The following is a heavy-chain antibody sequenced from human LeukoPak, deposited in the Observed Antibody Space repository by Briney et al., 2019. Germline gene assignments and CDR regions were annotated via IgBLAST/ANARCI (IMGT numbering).Heavy chain of an antibody. CDR2: ISGSGGST. CDR3: AGCAGNSCYFDY. V-gene: IGHV3-23*01. J-gene: IGHJ4*02. CDR1: GFTFSSYA. Sequence: PGGSLRLSCAASGFTFSSYAMSWVRQAPGKGLEWVSGISGSGGSTYYADSVKGRFTISRDNSKNTLYLQLNSLRAEDTAVYYCAGCAGNSCYFDYWGQGTLVIVSS. D-gene: IGHD1-1*01.